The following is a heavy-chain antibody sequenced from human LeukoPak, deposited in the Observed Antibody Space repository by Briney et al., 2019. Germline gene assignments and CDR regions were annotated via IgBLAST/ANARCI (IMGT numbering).Heavy chain of an antibody. Sequence: QTLSHTCAISGDSGSNTNTAWNWIRQSPSRGLEWLMRSYYRSKWPTDCAESMQGRININPDTSKNQFSLQLNSVTPEDTAIYYCARLYCTSSACYALDYWGQGTLVTVSS. CDR1: GDSGSNTNTA. D-gene: IGHD2-8*01. CDR2: SYYRSKWPT. CDR3: ARLYCTSSACYALDY. V-gene: IGHV6-1*01. J-gene: IGHJ4*02.